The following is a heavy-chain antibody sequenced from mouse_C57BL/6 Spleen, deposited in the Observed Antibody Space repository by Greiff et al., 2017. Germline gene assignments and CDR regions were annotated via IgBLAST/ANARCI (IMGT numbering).Heavy chain of an antibody. CDR2: IDPNSGGT. CDR1: GYTFTSYW. Sequence: QVQLQQPGAELVKPGASVKLSCKASGYTFTSYWMHWVKQRPGRGLEWIGRIDPNSGGTKYNEKFKSKATLTVDKPSSTAYMQLSSLTSEDSAVYYCARAHDGNYEGFYYAMDYWGQGTSVTVAS. D-gene: IGHD2-1*01. V-gene: IGHV1-72*01. J-gene: IGHJ4*01. CDR3: ARAHDGNYEGFYYAMDY.